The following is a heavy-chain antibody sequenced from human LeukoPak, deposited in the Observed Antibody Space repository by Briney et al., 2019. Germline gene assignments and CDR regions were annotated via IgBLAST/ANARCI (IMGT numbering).Heavy chain of an antibody. Sequence: SETLSLTCDVSGYYISSGYFWRWMRQPPGKGLEWIGSIYSTGDTYYNPSLKSRVTISADTSKNQFSLKVTSVTAADTAIYYCASKPTVIKSIYMDVWGKGTTVTVSS. CDR3: ASKPTVIKSIYMDV. CDR1: GYYISSGYF. V-gene: IGHV4-38-2*01. CDR2: IYSTGDT. J-gene: IGHJ6*03. D-gene: IGHD3-9*01.